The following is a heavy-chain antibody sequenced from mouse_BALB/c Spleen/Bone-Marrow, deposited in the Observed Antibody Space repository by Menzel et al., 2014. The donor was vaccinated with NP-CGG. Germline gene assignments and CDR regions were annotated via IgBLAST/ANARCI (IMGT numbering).Heavy chain of an antibody. Sequence: EVKLLESGGGLVQPGGSLKLSCAASGFDFSRYWMGWVRQAPGKGLEWIGEINPESNTINYSPTLKDKFIISRDNAKNTLYLQMNKVRSEDTALYYCARLGYYGGFAYWGQGTLVTVSA. D-gene: IGHD2-3*01. CDR1: GFDFSRYW. J-gene: IGHJ3*01. CDR2: INPESNTI. V-gene: IGHV4-1*02. CDR3: ARLGYYGGFAY.